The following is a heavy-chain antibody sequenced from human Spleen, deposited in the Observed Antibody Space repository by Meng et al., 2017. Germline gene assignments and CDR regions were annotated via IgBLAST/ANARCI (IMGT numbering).Heavy chain of an antibody. Sequence: QVQLQESGPGLVKPSQTLSLTCTVSGGSIGSGGYYWSWIRQHPGRGLEWIGYIYYSGSTYYNPSLKSRVIISVDTSKNQFSLKLSSVTAADTAVYYCARVDSSGYFLDYWGQGTLVTVSS. CDR3: ARVDSSGYFLDY. V-gene: IGHV4-31*03. CDR2: IYYSGST. J-gene: IGHJ4*01. CDR1: GGSIGSGGYY. D-gene: IGHD3-22*01.